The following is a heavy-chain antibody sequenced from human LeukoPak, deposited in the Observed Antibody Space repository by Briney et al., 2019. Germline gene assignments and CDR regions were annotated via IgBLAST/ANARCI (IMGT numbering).Heavy chain of an antibody. Sequence: GGSLRLSCAASGFTFSSYAMSWVRQAPEKGLQWVSGISGNGGYTYYADSVKGRFTISRDNSKNTLYLQMNSLRAEDTAIYYCAKVWGHGGYPFDCWGQGTLVTVSS. CDR1: GFTFSSYA. V-gene: IGHV3-23*01. D-gene: IGHD4-23*01. J-gene: IGHJ4*02. CDR3: AKVWGHGGYPFDC. CDR2: ISGNGGYT.